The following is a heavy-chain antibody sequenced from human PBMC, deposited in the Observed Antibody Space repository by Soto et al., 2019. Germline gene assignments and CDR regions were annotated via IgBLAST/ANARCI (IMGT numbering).Heavy chain of an antibody. D-gene: IGHD3-22*01. V-gene: IGHV1-69*04. CDR3: ASWDYYDSSGYYYDY. CDR2: IIPILGMA. CDR1: GGTFSSYA. Sequence: ASVKVSCKASGGTFSSYAISWVRQAPGQGLEWMGRIIPILGMANYAQKFQGRVTITADKSTSTAYMELSSLRSEDTAVYYCASWDYYDSSGYYYDYWGQGTLVTVSS. J-gene: IGHJ4*02.